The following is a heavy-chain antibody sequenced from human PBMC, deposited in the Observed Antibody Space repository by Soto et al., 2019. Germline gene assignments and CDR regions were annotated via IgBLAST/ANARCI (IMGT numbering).Heavy chain of an antibody. CDR2: VYYTGST. V-gene: IGHV4-59*01. J-gene: IGHJ4*02. CDR3: ARGRTVRNYADDSSDYFYFFDY. D-gene: IGHD3-22*01. Sequence: SETLSLTCTVSGDSISTFYWGWMRQSPGKELEWIGYVYYTGSTNYNPSLKSRVTISVDRSKNQCSLKLTSANAADTAVYYCARGRTVRNYADDSSDYFYFFDYWGQGTQVTVSS. CDR1: GDSISTFY.